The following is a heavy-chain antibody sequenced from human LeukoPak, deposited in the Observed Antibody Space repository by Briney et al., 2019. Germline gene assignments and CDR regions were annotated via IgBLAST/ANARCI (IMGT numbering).Heavy chain of an antibody. D-gene: IGHD5-12*01. J-gene: IGHJ4*02. CDR2: MSGSATYI. CDR3: ARDPSGTHSGYDWGFDY. Sequence: GGSLRLSCAASGFTFRSYDMHWVRQAPGKGLEWVSTMSGSATYIYYADSVKGRFTISRDNAKNSVYLQTNRLRAEDTAVYYCARDPSGTHSGYDWGFDYWGQGILVIVSS. V-gene: IGHV3-21*01. CDR1: GFTFRSYD.